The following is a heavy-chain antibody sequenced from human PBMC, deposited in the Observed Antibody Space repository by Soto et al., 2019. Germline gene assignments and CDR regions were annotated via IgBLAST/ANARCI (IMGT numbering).Heavy chain of an antibody. J-gene: IGHJ4*02. CDR3: ARVRGNYYDSSGYYSGEYYFDY. CDR1: GGSISSYY. V-gene: IGHV4-59*01. D-gene: IGHD3-22*01. Sequence: QVQLQESGPGLVKPSETLSLTCTVSGGSISSYYWSWIRQPPGKGLEWIGYIYYGGSTNYNPSLKSRVTISVDTSKNQFSLKLSSVTAADTAVYYCARVRGNYYDSSGYYSGEYYFDYWGQGTLVTVSS. CDR2: IYYGGST.